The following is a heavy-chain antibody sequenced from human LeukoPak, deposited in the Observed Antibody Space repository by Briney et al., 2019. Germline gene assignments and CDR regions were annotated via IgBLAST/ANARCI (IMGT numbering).Heavy chain of an antibody. CDR1: GFTFSAHW. J-gene: IGHJ5*02. V-gene: IGHV3-74*03. CDR3: ARVRSGSDDWVDP. D-gene: IGHD1-26*01. CDR2: IDTVGSTT. Sequence: GGSLRLSCAASGFTFSAHWMHWVRQTPGKGLVWVSRIDTVGSTTTYADSVKGRFTISRDNAKNTLHLQMSSLTAEDTGVYYCARVRSGSDDWVDPWGQGTLVTVSS.